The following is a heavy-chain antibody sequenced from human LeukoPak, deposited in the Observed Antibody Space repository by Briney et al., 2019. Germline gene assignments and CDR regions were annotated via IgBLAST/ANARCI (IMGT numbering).Heavy chain of an antibody. D-gene: IGHD6-13*01. Sequence: LRLSCAASGFTFSASDMHWVRQAPGKGLAWVAVIWNDGRNKYYADSVKGRFTISRDNSENTVYLQMNSLKVQDTALYYCATDFSPRYSSSRFDYWGQGTLVTVSS. CDR1: GFTFSASD. J-gene: IGHJ4*02. V-gene: IGHV3-33*01. CDR2: IWNDGRNK. CDR3: ATDFSPRYSSSRFDY.